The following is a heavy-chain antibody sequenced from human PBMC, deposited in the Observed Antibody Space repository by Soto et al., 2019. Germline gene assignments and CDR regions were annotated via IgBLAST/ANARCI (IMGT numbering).Heavy chain of an antibody. CDR3: ARTLDYGHMDV. Sequence: SETLSLTCTVSCDSVRHQYWSWIRRPPGRGLEWIGYIYRSGSTKYNPSLKSRLTISVDTSKNQFSLKLSSVTAADTAVYYCARTLDYGHMDVWGKGTTVTVSS. CDR1: CDSVRHQY. CDR2: IYRSGST. J-gene: IGHJ6*03. D-gene: IGHD3-16*01. V-gene: IGHV4-4*09.